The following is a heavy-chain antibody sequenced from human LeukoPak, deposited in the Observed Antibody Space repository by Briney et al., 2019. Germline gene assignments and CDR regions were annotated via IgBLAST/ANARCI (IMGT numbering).Heavy chain of an antibody. CDR3: ARVNTFWSTYHAGAFDY. D-gene: IGHD3-3*01. CDR1: GGSISSSNHY. CDR2: IYYSGST. J-gene: IGHJ4*02. V-gene: IGHV4-39*07. Sequence: SETLSLACSVSGGSISSSNHYWGWIRQPPGKGLEWIGSIYYSGSTYYNPSLQSRVTVSVDTSKNQFSLKLSSVTAADTAVYYCARVNTFWSTYHAGAFDYWSQGTLVTVSS.